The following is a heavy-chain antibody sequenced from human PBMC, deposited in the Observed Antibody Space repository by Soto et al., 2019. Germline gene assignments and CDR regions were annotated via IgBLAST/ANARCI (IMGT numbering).Heavy chain of an antibody. CDR2: ISSSSSTI. D-gene: IGHD6-19*01. CDR3: ARDRGSTGWYELDI. CDR1: GFTFSSYS. Sequence: EVQLVESGGDLVQPGGSLRLSCAASGFTFSSYSMNWVRQAPGKGLEWVSYISSSSSTIYYADSVKGRFTISRDNAKNSLYLQMNSLRDEDTAVYCCARDRGSTGWYELDIWGQGTMVTVSS. V-gene: IGHV3-48*02. J-gene: IGHJ3*02.